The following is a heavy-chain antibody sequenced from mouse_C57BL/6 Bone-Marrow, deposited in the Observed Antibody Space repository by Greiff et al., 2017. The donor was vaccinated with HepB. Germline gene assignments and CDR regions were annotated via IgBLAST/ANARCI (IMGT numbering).Heavy chain of an antibody. V-gene: IGHV3-5*01. CDR3: ARDSSSYDYYAMDY. J-gene: IGHJ4*01. Sequence: EVMLVESGPGLVKPSQTVFLTCTVTGISITTGNYRWSWIRQFPGNKLEWIGYIYYSGTITYNPSLTSRTTITRDTPKNQFFLEMNSLTAEDTATYYCARDSSSYDYYAMDYWGQGTSVTVSS. D-gene: IGHD1-1*01. CDR2: IYYSGTI. CDR1: GISITTGNYR.